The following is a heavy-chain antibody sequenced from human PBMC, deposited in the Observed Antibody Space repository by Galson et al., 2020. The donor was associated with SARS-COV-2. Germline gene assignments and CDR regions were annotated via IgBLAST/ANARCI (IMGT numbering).Heavy chain of an antibody. Sequence: ETSETLSLTCTVSGGSISSYYWSRIRQPPGKGLEWIGYIYYSGSTNYNPSLKSRVTISVDTSKNQFSLKLSTVTAADTAVYYCASPYCSGGSCDAEDAFDIWGQGTMVPVSS. D-gene: IGHD2-15*01. CDR3: ASPYCSGGSCDAEDAFDI. CDR1: GGSISSYY. V-gene: IGHV4-59*01. CDR2: IYYSGST. J-gene: IGHJ3*02.